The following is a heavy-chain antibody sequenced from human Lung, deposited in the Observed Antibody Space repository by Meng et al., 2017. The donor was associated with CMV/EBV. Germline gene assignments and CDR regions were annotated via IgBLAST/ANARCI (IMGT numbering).Heavy chain of an antibody. CDR1: GCSVSSGSYY. V-gene: IGHV4-39*07. J-gene: IGHJ2*01. CDR3: AVPYCGGDCFYGYFDV. Sequence: SETLSLTCTVSGCSVSSGSYYWSWIRQPPGKELEWIGSIYHSGDTYYNPSLKNRVTIAADTSKNQFSLKVTSMTAADTAVYYCAVPYCGGDCFYGYFDVWSRGTLVTVSS. CDR2: IYHSGDT. D-gene: IGHD2-21*01.